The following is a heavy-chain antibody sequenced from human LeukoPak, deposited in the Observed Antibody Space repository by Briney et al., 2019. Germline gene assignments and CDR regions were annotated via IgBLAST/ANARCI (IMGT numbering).Heavy chain of an antibody. V-gene: IGHV3-30*02. D-gene: IGHD2/OR15-2a*01. CDR2: IRYDGSNK. J-gene: IGHJ6*03. Sequence: GGSLRLSCAASGFTFSSYGMHWVRQAPGKGLEWVAFIRYDGSNKYYADSVKGRFTISRDNSKNTLYLQMNSLRAEDTAVYYCAKEAIIDYYHYYMDVWGKGTTVTVSS. CDR1: GFTFSSYG. CDR3: AKEAIIDYYHYYMDV.